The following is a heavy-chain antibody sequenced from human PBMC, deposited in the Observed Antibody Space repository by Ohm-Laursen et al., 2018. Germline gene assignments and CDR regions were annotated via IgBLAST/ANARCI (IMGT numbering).Heavy chain of an antibody. CDR3: ARGSETGSYYGY. V-gene: IGHV4-34*01. Sequence: SDTLSLTCAVYGGSFSGYYWSWIRQPPGKGLEWIGEINHSGSTNYNPSLKSRVTISVDTSKNQFSLKLSSVTAADTAVYYCARGSETGSYYGYWGQGTLVTVSS. D-gene: IGHD1-26*01. CDR1: GGSFSGYY. CDR2: INHSGST. J-gene: IGHJ4*02.